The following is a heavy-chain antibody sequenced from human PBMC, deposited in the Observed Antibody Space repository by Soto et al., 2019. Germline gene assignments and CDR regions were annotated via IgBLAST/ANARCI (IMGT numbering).Heavy chain of an antibody. V-gene: IGHV4-34*01. CDR3: ARGQVTMLVLVNLLQSYFDY. Sequence: SETLSLTCAVYGGSFSGHYWSWIRQPPGKGLEWIGEINHSGGTNYNPSLKSRVTISIDASKHQFSLKLTSVTAADTAVYYCARGQVTMLVLVNLLQSYFDYWGQGTLVTVSS. CDR2: INHSGGT. D-gene: IGHD3-22*01. CDR1: GGSFSGHY. J-gene: IGHJ4*02.